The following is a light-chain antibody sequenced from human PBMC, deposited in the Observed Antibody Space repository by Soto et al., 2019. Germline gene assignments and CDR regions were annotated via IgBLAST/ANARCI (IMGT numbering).Light chain of an antibody. Sequence: SFFTQSPAPPSFFPCEKATPSCSSSQSVKTFLVWYQQRPGQAPRLLIHDASHRAAGIPARFSGSGFGTDFTLTISSLEPEDAAVYYCQQRSNWPPITFGQGTRLEIK. CDR1: QSVKTF. V-gene: IGKV3-11*01. CDR2: DAS. CDR3: QQRSNWPPIT. J-gene: IGKJ5*01.